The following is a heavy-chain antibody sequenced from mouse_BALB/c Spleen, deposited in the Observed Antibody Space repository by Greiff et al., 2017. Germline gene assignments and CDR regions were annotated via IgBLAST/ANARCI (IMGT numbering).Heavy chain of an antibody. CDR2: IRSKSNNYAT. Sequence: EVNVVESGGGLVQPKGSLKLSCAASGFTFNTYAMHWVCQAPGKGLEWVARIRSKSNNYATYYADSVKDRFTISRDDSQSMLYLQMNNLKTEDTAMYYCVREFDYAMDYWGQGTSVTVSS. V-gene: IGHV10-3*03. J-gene: IGHJ4*01. CDR1: GFTFNTYA. CDR3: VREFDYAMDY.